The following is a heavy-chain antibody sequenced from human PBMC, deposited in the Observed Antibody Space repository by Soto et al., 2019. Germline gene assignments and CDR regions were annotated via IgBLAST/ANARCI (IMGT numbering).Heavy chain of an antibody. D-gene: IGHD2-8*01. V-gene: IGHV3-23*01. Sequence: EVQLLESGGGFIHPGGSLRLSCAASGFSFSSFVMNWVRQAPGKGLEWVSIISGSADSTFYADSVKGRFTISRDNSKSKLYLQINSLRAEDTAVYYCAKTRGAMIYAISVYGMDVWGQGTTVTVSS. J-gene: IGHJ6*02. CDR2: ISGSADST. CDR3: AKTRGAMIYAISVYGMDV. CDR1: GFSFSSFV.